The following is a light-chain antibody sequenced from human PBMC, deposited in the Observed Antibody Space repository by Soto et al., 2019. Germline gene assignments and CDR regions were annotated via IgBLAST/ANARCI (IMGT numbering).Light chain of an antibody. CDR2: DVN. CDR3: NSFTSSSTVL. V-gene: IGLV2-14*01. J-gene: IGLJ2*01. CDR1: NSDVGAYNY. Sequence: QSALTQPASVSGSPGQSITISCTGTNSDVGAYNYVSWYQQYPGKAPKLMIFDVNNRPSGVSYRFSGSKSGSSAYLTISGRQAEDEADYYCNSFTSSSTVLFGGGTKLTVL.